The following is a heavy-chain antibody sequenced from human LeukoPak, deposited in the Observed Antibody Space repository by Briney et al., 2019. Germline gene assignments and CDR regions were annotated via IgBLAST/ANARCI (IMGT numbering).Heavy chain of an antibody. CDR2: IYYDGSG. CDR1: GGSISSSTYY. Sequence: PSETLSLTCTVSGGSISSSTYYWGWIRQAPGKGLEWIGTIYYDGSGYNNPSLKSRVTIFVDTSKNHFSLRLSSLTAADTAVYHCARWQSSGAYFDYWGQGALVTVSS. D-gene: IGHD3-10*01. V-gene: IGHV4-39*02. CDR3: ARWQSSGAYFDY. J-gene: IGHJ4*02.